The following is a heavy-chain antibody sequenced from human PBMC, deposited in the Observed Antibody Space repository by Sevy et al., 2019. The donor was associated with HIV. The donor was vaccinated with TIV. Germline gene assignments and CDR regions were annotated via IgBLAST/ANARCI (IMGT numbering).Heavy chain of an antibody. V-gene: IGHV3-21*01. CDR3: ASPLDYYDSPSAY. CDR1: GFTFSYYS. CDR2: ISSSSSYI. J-gene: IGHJ4*02. D-gene: IGHD3-22*01. Sequence: GGSLRLSRAASGFTFSYYSMNWVRQAPGKGLEWVSSISSSSSYIYYADSVKGRFTISRDNAKNSLYLQMNSLRAEDTAVYYCASPLDYYDSPSAYWGQGTLVTVSS.